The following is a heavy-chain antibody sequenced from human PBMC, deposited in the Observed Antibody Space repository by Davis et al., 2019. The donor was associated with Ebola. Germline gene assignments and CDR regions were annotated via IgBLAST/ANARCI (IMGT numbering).Heavy chain of an antibody. Sequence: GESLKISCAASGFTFSSFSMTWVRRAPGKGLEWVSSISDSGLSMYHGDSVRGRFTISRDNSKNTVYLQMNSLRDEDAAVYYCAKGWFEGLDSWGQGTMVTVSS. V-gene: IGHV3-23*02. CDR2: ISDSGLSM. CDR1: GFTFSSFS. D-gene: IGHD3-10*01. CDR3: AKGWFEGLDS. J-gene: IGHJ4*02.